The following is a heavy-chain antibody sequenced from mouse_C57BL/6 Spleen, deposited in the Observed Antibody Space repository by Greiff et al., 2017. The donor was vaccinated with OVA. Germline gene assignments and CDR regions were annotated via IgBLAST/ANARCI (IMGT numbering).Heavy chain of an antibody. CDR1: GFTFSSYA. V-gene: IGHV5-4*01. J-gene: IGHJ4*01. D-gene: IGHD1-1*02. CDR3: AREPPHYGLRDYAMDY. Sequence: DVMLVESGGGLVKPGGSLKLSCAASGFTFSSYAMSWVRQTPEKRLEWVATISDGGSYTYYPDNVKGRFTISRDNAKNNLYLQMSHLKSEDTAMYYCAREPPHYGLRDYAMDYWGQGTSVTVSS. CDR2: ISDGGSYT.